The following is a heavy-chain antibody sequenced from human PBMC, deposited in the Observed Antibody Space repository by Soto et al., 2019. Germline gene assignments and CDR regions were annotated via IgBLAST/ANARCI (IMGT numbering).Heavy chain of an antibody. D-gene: IGHD3-22*01. CDR3: AMTYYYDSSGYYLVDY. Sequence: GESLKISCKGSGYSFTSYWISWVRQMPGKGLEWMGRIDPSDSYTNYSPSFQGHVTISADKSISTAYLQWSSLKASDTAMYYCAMTYYYDSSGYYLVDYWGQGTLVTVSS. V-gene: IGHV5-10-1*01. CDR2: IDPSDSYT. CDR1: GYSFTSYW. J-gene: IGHJ4*02.